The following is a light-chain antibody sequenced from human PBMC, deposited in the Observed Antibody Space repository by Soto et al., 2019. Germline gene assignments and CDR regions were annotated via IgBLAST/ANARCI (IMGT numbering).Light chain of an antibody. Sequence: DVMMTQSPLSLPVTLGQPASISCRSSQSLVYSDGNTYLSWFQQRPGQSPRRLIYSVSNRDSGVPDRFSGSGSGTDFTLKISRVEAEDVGVYYCMQPSHWPWTFGQGTKVEIK. CDR2: SVS. CDR1: QSLVYSDGNTY. CDR3: MQPSHWPWT. J-gene: IGKJ1*01. V-gene: IGKV2-30*01.